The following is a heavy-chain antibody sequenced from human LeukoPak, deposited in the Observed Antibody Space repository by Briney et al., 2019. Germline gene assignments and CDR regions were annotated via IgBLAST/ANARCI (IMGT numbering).Heavy chain of an antibody. CDR2: ISGSGGRT. CDR3: AKVASSTAMDVNDAFDI. Sequence: GGSLRLSCAASGFTFSSYGMSWVRQAPGKGLEWVSGISGSGGRTYYADSVKGRFTISRDNSKNTLYLQMNSLRAEDTAVYYCAKVASSTAMDVNDAFDIWGQGTMVTVSS. V-gene: IGHV3-23*01. D-gene: IGHD5-18*01. J-gene: IGHJ3*02. CDR1: GFTFSSYG.